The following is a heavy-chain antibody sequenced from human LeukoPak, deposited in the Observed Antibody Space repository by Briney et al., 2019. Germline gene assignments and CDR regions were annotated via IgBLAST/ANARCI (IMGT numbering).Heavy chain of an antibody. Sequence: GASVKVSCKASGYTFTSYGISWVRQAPGQGLEWMGWISAYNGNTNYAQKLQGRVTMTTDTSTSTAYMELRSLRSDDTAVYYCAKDWGPEVAPRAFDIWGQGTMVTVSS. D-gene: IGHD3-16*01. CDR3: AKDWGPEVAPRAFDI. V-gene: IGHV1-18*01. J-gene: IGHJ3*02. CDR1: GYTFTSYG. CDR2: ISAYNGNT.